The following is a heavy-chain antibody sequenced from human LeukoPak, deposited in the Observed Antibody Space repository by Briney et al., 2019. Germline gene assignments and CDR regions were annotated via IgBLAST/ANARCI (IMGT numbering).Heavy chain of an antibody. V-gene: IGHV1-18*04. Sequence: ASVKVSCKASGYTFTGYYMHWVRQAPGQGLEWMGWISAYNGNTNYAQKLQGRATMTTDTSTSTAYMELRSLRSDDTAVYYCARDPCSSTSCYTCFDYWGQGTLVTVSS. CDR3: ARDPCSSTSCYTCFDY. CDR2: ISAYNGNT. D-gene: IGHD2-2*02. J-gene: IGHJ4*02. CDR1: GYTFTGYY.